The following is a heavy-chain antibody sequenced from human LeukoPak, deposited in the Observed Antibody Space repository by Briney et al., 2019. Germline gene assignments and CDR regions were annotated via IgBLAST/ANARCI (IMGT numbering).Heavy chain of an antibody. J-gene: IGHJ5*02. Sequence: VASVKVSCKASGGTFSSYAISWVRQAPGQGLEWMGGIIPIFGTANYAQKFQGRVTITTDESTSTAYMELSSLRSEDTAVYYCARDPRFQGWFDPWGQGTLVTVSS. V-gene: IGHV1-69*05. CDR3: ARDPRFQGWFDP. CDR1: GGTFSSYA. D-gene: IGHD3-3*01. CDR2: IIPIFGTA.